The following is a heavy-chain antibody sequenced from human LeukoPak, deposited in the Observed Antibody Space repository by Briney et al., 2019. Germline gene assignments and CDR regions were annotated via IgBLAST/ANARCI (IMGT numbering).Heavy chain of an antibody. V-gene: IGHV3-23*01. Sequence: TGGSLRLSCAASGFTFSSYAMSWVRQAPGKGLEWVSAISGSGGSTYYADSVKGRFTISRDNSKNTLYLQMNSLRAEDTAVYYCAKDGIYCGGDCYSAGAFDIWGQGTMVTVSS. D-gene: IGHD2-21*01. CDR2: ISGSGGST. CDR1: GFTFSSYA. CDR3: AKDGIYCGGDCYSAGAFDI. J-gene: IGHJ3*02.